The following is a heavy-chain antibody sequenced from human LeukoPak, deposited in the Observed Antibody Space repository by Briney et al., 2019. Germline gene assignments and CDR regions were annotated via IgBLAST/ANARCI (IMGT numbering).Heavy chain of an antibody. Sequence: GASVKVSCKASGGTFSSYTISWVRQAPGQGLEWMGRIIPILGTANYAQKIQGRVTITADESTSTAYMELSSLRSEDTAVYYCARGRDIVVVPYYYYYMDVWGKGTTVTVSS. V-gene: IGHV1-69*08. J-gene: IGHJ6*03. D-gene: IGHD2-2*01. CDR1: GGTFSSYT. CDR2: IIPILGTA. CDR3: ARGRDIVVVPYYYYYMDV.